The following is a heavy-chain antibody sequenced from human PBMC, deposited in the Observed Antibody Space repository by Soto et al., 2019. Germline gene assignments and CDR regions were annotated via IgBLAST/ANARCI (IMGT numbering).Heavy chain of an antibody. Sequence: QVQLQESGPGLVKPSGTPSLTCEVSGGSISSNYWWRWVRQPPGKGLEGIGEMYHSASTNYNPSLKSRVTISVDKSNNQFFLDLTSVTAADTAVYYCARLHMITFGGHVYRPFDIWGQGTMVTVSS. CDR2: MYHSAST. D-gene: IGHD3-16*01. J-gene: IGHJ3*02. CDR1: GGSISSNYW. V-gene: IGHV4-4*02. CDR3: ARLHMITFGGHVYRPFDI.